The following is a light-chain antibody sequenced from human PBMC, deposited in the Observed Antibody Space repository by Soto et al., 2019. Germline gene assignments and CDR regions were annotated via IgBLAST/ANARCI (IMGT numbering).Light chain of an antibody. CDR1: QAIRTA. CDR3: QQSYSPYT. CDR2: AAS. J-gene: IGKJ2*01. Sequence: AIQLTQSPSSLSASVGDRVTITCRASQAIRTALGWYQQRPGKVPKLLIYAASTLQSGVPSRFSGSGSGTDFTLTISSLQPEDFATYYCQQSYSPYTFGQGTKLEIK. V-gene: IGKV1-6*01.